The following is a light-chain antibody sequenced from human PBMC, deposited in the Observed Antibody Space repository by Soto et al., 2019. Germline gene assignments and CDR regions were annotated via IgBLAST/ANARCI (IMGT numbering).Light chain of an antibody. V-gene: IGKV3-11*01. CDR3: QQRSNWLIT. J-gene: IGKJ5*01. CDR2: DAS. CDR1: QSVSSY. Sequence: EIVLTQSPATLSLSPGERATLSCRANQSVSSYLAWYQQKPGQAPRLLIYDASNRATGIPARFSGSGSGTDFTLTISILAPEDFAVYYCQQRSNWLITFGQGTRLEMK.